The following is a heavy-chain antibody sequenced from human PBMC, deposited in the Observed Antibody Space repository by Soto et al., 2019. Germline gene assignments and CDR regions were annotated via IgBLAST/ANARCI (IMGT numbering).Heavy chain of an antibody. D-gene: IGHD3-3*02. CDR3: ATDKYGAGRVGVHF. J-gene: IGHJ4*02. CDR2: IVPTLRIT. CDR1: GGTSTIYT. Sequence: QVQLVQSGAEVKKPGASLRVSCETSGGTSTIYTITWVRQAPGQGLQWMGRIVPTLRITNYAQEFQGRLTIPADSSTSTAHIELTSPTSEDTAVYYCATDKYGAGRVGVHFWGQGTLVTVSS. V-gene: IGHV1-69*08.